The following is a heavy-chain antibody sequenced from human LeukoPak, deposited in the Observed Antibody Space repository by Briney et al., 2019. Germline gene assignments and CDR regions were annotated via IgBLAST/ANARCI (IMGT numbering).Heavy chain of an antibody. CDR1: GGSISSYY. Sequence: PSETLSLTCTVSGGSISSYYWSWIRQPPGKGLEWIGYIYYSGSTNYNPSLKSRVTISVDTSKNQFSLKLSSVTAADTAVYYCARPANWNDYDAFDIWGQGTMVTVSS. CDR3: ARPANWNDYDAFDI. V-gene: IGHV4-59*12. D-gene: IGHD1-1*01. J-gene: IGHJ3*02. CDR2: IYYSGST.